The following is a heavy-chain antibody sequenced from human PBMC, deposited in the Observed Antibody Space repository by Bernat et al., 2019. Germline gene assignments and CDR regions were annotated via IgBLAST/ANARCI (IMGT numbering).Heavy chain of an antibody. CDR1: GGSISSSSYY. Sequence: QLQLQESGPGLVKPSETLSLTCTVSGGSISSSSYYWGWIRQPPGKGLEWIGSIYYSWSTYYNPSLKSRVTISVDTSKNQFSLKLSSVTAADTAVYYCARSSEAVNFDYWGQGTLVTVSS. CDR2: IYYSWST. V-gene: IGHV4-39*01. J-gene: IGHJ4*02. D-gene: IGHD6-19*01. CDR3: ARSSEAVNFDY.